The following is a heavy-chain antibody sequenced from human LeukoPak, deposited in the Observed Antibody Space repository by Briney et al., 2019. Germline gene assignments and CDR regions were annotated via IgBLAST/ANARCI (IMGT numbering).Heavy chain of an antibody. Sequence: GGSLRLSCAASGFTFSNAWMSWVRQAPEKGLEWVGRIKSKTDGGTTDYAAPVKGRFTISRDDSKNTLYLQMNSLKTEDTAVYYCTTASYGGGLNWFDPWGQGTLVTVSS. CDR3: TTASYGGGLNWFDP. J-gene: IGHJ5*02. V-gene: IGHV3-15*01. CDR2: IKSKTDGGTT. D-gene: IGHD3-16*01. CDR1: GFTFSNAW.